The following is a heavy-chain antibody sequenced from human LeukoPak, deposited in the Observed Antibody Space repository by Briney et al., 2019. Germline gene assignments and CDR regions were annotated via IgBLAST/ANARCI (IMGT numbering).Heavy chain of an antibody. J-gene: IGHJ4*02. V-gene: IGHV4-39*01. Sequence: SETLPLTCTVSGGSISSSSYYWGWIRQPPGKGLEWIGSIYYSGSTYYNPSLKSRVTISVDTSKNQFSLKLSPVTAADTAVYYCARGTIQLWLYRVLDYFDYWGQGTLVTVSS. CDR3: ARGTIQLWLYRVLDYFDY. D-gene: IGHD5-18*01. CDR1: GGSISSSSYY. CDR2: IYYSGST.